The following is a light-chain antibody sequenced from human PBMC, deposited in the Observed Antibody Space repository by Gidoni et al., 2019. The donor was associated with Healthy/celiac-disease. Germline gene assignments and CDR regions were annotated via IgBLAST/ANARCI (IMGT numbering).Light chain of an antibody. V-gene: IGKV1-33*01. J-gene: IGKJ4*01. CDR1: QDIRKY. CDR2: DAS. Sequence: DIQMTQSPSSLSAYVGDRVTITCQASQDIRKYLNWNQQKPGKAPKLLLYDASNLETGVPSRFRGSGSVTDFTVTSSCLQPEDIATYYCQQYDNLPPACGGGTKVEIK. CDR3: QQYDNLPPA.